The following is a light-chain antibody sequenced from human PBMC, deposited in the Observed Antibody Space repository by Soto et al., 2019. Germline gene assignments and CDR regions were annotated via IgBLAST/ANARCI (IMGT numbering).Light chain of an antibody. CDR2: DVS. J-gene: IGLJ1*01. CDR3: CSYTTSNTRQIV. Sequence: QSALTQPASVSGSPGQSITISCTGTSSDVGGYNYVSWYQQHPGKAPKLMIYDVSNRASGVSNRFSGSKSGNTASLTISGLQAEDEADYYCCSYTTSNTRQIVFGTGTKVTVL. CDR1: SSDVGGYNY. V-gene: IGLV2-14*01.